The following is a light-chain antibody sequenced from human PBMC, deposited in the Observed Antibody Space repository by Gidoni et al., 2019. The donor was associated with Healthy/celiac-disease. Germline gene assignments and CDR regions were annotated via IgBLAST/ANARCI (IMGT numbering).Light chain of an antibody. CDR2: GAS. Sequence: EIVLTQSPGTLSLSPGESATLSCRASQSVSSSYLAWYQQKPGQAPRLLIYGASSRATGIPDRFSGSGSGTDFTLTSSRLEPEDFAVYYCQQYGSSPLTFGQGTKVEIK. CDR3: QQYGSSPLT. CDR1: QSVSSSY. J-gene: IGKJ1*01. V-gene: IGKV3-20*01.